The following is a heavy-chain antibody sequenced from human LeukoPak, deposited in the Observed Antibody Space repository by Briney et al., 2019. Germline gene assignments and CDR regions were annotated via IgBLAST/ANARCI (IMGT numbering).Heavy chain of an antibody. CDR3: ARDTYIRGYYYYMDV. J-gene: IGHJ6*03. V-gene: IGHV1-8*02. D-gene: IGHD3-16*01. CDR1: GYTFTSYD. Sequence: AXVKVXXKXSGYTFTSYDINWXRQATGQGLEXMGXMNPNSGNTGYAQKLQGRVTMTTDTSTSTAYMELSSLRSEDTAVYYCARDTYIRGYYYYMDVWGKGTTVTVSS. CDR2: MNPNSGNT.